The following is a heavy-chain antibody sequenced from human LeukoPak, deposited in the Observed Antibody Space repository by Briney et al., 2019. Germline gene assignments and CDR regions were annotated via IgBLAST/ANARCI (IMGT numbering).Heavy chain of an antibody. J-gene: IGHJ5*02. CDR1: GGSISSSSYY. Sequence: PSETLSLTCTVFGGSISSSSYYWGWIRQPPGKGLEWIGIIYYSGSTYYNPSLKSRITISVDTSKNQFSLKLSSVTAADTAVYYCASFGVGYCSGGRCYRWFDPWGQGTLVTVSS. CDR3: ASFGVGYCSGGRCYRWFDP. D-gene: IGHD2-15*01. V-gene: IGHV4-39*07. CDR2: IYYSGST.